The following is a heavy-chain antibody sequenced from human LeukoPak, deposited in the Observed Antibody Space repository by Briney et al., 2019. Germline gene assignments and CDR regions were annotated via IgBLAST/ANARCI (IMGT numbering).Heavy chain of an antibody. V-gene: IGHV3-33*01. D-gene: IGHD3-10*01. J-gene: IGHJ5*02. Sequence: GGSLRLSCAASGFTFSSYGMHWVRQAPGKGLEWVAVIWYDGSNKYYADSVKGRFTISRDNSKNTLHLQMNSLRAEDTAVYYCARERITMVRGVIGRFDPWGQGTLVTVSS. CDR2: IWYDGSNK. CDR3: ARERITMVRGVIGRFDP. CDR1: GFTFSSYG.